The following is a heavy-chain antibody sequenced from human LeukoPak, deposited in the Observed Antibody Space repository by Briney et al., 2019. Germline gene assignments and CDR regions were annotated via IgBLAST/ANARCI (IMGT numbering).Heavy chain of an antibody. Sequence: KFQGRVTMTEDTSTDTAYMELSSLRSEDTAVYYCATYYYDSSGYLWRAFDIWGQGTMVTVSS. D-gene: IGHD3-22*01. CDR3: ATYYYDSSGYLWRAFDI. J-gene: IGHJ3*02. V-gene: IGHV1-24*01.